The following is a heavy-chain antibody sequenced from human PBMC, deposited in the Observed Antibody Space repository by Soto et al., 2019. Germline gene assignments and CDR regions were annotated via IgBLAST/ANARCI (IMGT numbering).Heavy chain of an antibody. CDR1: GFTFSSYA. J-gene: IGHJ4*02. Sequence: QVQLVESGGGVVQPGRSLRLSCAAPGFTFSSYAMHWVRQAPGKGLEWVAVISYDGSNKYYADSVKGRFTISRDNSKNTLYLQMNSLRAEDTAVYYCAREIERLLGCWGQGTLVTVSS. V-gene: IGHV3-30-3*01. D-gene: IGHD3-3*01. CDR3: AREIERLLGC. CDR2: ISYDGSNK.